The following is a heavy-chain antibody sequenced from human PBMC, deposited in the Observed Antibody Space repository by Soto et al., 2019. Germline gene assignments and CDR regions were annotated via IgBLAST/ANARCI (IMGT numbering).Heavy chain of an antibody. CDR1: GGSISSGGYY. Sequence: SETLSLTCTVSGGSISSGGYYCSWLRQHPGKGLEWIGYIYYSVSTYYNPSLKSRVTISADTSKNQFSLKLSSVTAADTAVYYCARDLAYNLGYFDYWGQGTLVTVSS. CDR2: IYYSVST. V-gene: IGHV4-31*03. D-gene: IGHD3-16*01. CDR3: ARDLAYNLGYFDY. J-gene: IGHJ4*02.